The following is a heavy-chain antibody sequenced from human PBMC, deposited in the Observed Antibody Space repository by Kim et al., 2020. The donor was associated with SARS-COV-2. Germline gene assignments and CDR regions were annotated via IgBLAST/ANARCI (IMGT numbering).Heavy chain of an antibody. CDR3: AREDYGDYGGIDY. D-gene: IGHD4-17*01. Sequence: AGSLRLSCAASGFTFSSYWMSWVRQAPGKGLEWVANIKQDGSEKYYVDSVKGRFTISRDNAKNSLYLQMNSLRAEDTAVYYCAREDYGDYGGIDYWGQGTLVTVSS. CDR2: IKQDGSEK. J-gene: IGHJ4*02. CDR1: GFTFSSYW. V-gene: IGHV3-7*01.